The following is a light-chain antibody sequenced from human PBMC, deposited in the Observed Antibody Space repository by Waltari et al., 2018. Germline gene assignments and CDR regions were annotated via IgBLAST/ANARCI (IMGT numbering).Light chain of an antibody. J-gene: IGLJ2*01. CDR2: SDY. V-gene: IGLV1-44*01. CDR3: AAWEDSLSGVV. CDR1: RSNIGDFS. Sequence: QPVLTQPPSVSGTPGQRVTISCSGSRSNIGDFSVNWYQHLPGSAPRLLIYSDYQRPSGVPDRFSGSKSGTSASLVVSGLQSDDEADYYCAAWEDSLSGVVFGGGTKLTVL.